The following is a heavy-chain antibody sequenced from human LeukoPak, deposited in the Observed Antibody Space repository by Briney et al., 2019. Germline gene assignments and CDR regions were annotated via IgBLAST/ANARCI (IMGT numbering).Heavy chain of an antibody. V-gene: IGHV3-33*01. CDR2: IWYDGSNK. D-gene: IGHD2-2*01. CDR3: ARDTVPAAMTPGIAVALGY. CDR1: RFTFSSYG. Sequence: PGRSLRLSCAASRFTFSSYGMHWVRQAPGKGLEWVAVIWYDGSNKYYADSVKGRFTISRDNSKNTLYLQMNSLRAEDTAAYYCARDTVPAAMTPGIAVALGYWGQGTLVTVSS. J-gene: IGHJ4*02.